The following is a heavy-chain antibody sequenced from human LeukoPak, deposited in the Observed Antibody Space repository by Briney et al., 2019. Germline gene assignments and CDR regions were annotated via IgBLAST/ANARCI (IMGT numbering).Heavy chain of an antibody. V-gene: IGHV4-30-4*01. J-gene: IGHJ6*02. CDR1: GGSISGGDYY. D-gene: IGHD1-14*01. CDR2: IYYSGST. CDR3: ARDNPGDYYYYYGMDV. Sequence: SETLSLTCTVSGGSISGGDYYWSWIRQPPGKGLEWIGYIYYSGSTYYNPSLKSRVTISVDTSKNQFSLKLSSVTAADTAVYYCARDNPGDYYYYYGMDVWGQGTTVTVSS.